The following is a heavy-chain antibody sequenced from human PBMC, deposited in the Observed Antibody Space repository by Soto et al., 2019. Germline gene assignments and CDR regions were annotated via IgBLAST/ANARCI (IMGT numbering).Heavy chain of an antibody. CDR1: GFTFSRFG. V-gene: IGHV3-30*03. CDR2: ISYDGSNK. Sequence: QVQLVESGGGVVQPGRSLRLSCAASGFTFSRFGMHWVRQAPGKGLEWVSGISYDGSNKHYEDSAKGRLTISRDNSKNKLYLQMNSLRDEDTAVYYCARESGSYQGHALDYWGQGTLVTVSS. CDR3: ARESGSYQGHALDY. J-gene: IGHJ4*02. D-gene: IGHD1-26*01.